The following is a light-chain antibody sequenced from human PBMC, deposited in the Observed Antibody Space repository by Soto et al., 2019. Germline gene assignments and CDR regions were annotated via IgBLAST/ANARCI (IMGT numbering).Light chain of an antibody. V-gene: IGLV2-8*01. J-gene: IGLJ2*01. CDR1: SSDVGGYNY. Sequence: QSVLTQPPSASGSPGQSVTISCTGTSSDVGGYNYVSWYRQHPGKAPQLIIYDVNKRPSGVPDRFSGSKSGNTASLTVSGLQAVDEADYFCNSYGGTNNYVVFGGGTKLTVL. CDR2: DVN. CDR3: NSYGGTNNYVV.